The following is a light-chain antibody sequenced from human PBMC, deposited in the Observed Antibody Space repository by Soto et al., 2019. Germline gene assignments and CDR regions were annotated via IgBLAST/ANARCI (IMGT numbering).Light chain of an antibody. CDR1: LSVLYSPNNKNY. CDR3: QQYYSTPWT. V-gene: IGKV4-1*01. Sequence: DIVMTQSPDSLAVSLGERATFNCKSSLSVLYSPNNKNYLAWYQQRPGQPPKLLIYWASTRESGVPDRFSGSGSGTDFTLTISSLQAEDVAVYYCQQYYSTPWTFGQGTKAEI. CDR2: WAS. J-gene: IGKJ1*01.